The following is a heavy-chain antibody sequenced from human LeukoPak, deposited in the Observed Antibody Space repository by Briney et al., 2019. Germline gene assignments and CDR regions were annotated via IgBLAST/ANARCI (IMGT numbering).Heavy chain of an antibody. Sequence: GGSLRLSCAASGFTFSDYWMSWARQAPGKGLEWVANINQDGSAEYYVDSVKGRFAVSRDNAKNSLYLQINGLRAEDTAVYYCTRRKFYSDYDPFDSWGQGTLVTVSS. J-gene: IGHJ4*02. CDR3: TRRKFYSDYDPFDS. CDR2: INQDGSAE. V-gene: IGHV3-7*01. CDR1: GFTFSDYW. D-gene: IGHD5-12*01.